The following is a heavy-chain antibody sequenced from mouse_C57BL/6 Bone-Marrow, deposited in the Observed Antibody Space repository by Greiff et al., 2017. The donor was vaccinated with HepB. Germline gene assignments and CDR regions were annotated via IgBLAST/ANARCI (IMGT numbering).Heavy chain of an antibody. Sequence: VQLQESGAELVRPGASVTLSCKASGYTFTDYEMHWVKQTPVHGLEWIGAIDPETGGTAYNQKFKGKAILTADKSSSTAYMELRSLTSEDSAVYYCTRRAQGYWGQGTTLTVSS. D-gene: IGHD3-3*01. V-gene: IGHV1-15*01. CDR3: TRRAQGY. J-gene: IGHJ2*01. CDR1: GYTFTDYE. CDR2: IDPETGGT.